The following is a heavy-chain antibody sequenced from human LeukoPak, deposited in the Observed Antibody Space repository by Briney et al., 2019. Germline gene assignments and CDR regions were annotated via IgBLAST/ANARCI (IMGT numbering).Heavy chain of an antibody. CDR3: ARDQNSGYDLINWFDP. V-gene: IGHV4-34*01. J-gene: IGHJ5*02. D-gene: IGHD5-12*01. CDR1: GGSFSGYY. CDR2: INQSGST. Sequence: SETLSLTCAVYGGSFSGYYWNWIRQSPGKGLEWIGEINQSGSTSYNPSLKSRVTISVDTSKNQFSRKLSSVTAADTVVYYCARDQNSGYDLINWFDPWGQGTLVTVSS.